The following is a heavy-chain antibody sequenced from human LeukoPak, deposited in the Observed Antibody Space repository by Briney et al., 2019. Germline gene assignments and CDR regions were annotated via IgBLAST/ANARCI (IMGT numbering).Heavy chain of an antibody. D-gene: IGHD1-1*01. J-gene: IGHJ4*02. CDR1: GGSLNNYY. CDR2: IYYSGTTT. V-gene: IGHV4-59*01. CDR3: ARVDDWNALEY. Sequence: SETLSLTCTVPGGSLNNYYWSWIRQPPGKALEWIGYIYYSGTTTNYNPSLKSRVTISVDTSKNQFSLKLNSVTAADTALYYCARVDDWNALEYWGQGTLVTVSS.